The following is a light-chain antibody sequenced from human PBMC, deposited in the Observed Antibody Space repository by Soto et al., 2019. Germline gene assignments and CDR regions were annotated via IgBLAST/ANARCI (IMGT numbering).Light chain of an antibody. Sequence: EIVLTQSPAPLSLSPGERATLSSRASQSVSSYLAWYQQKPGQAPRLLIYDASNRATGIPARFSGSGSGTDFTLTISSLEPEDFAVYYCQQRSNWPPKITFGQGTRLEIK. J-gene: IGKJ5*01. CDR1: QSVSSY. V-gene: IGKV3-11*01. CDR2: DAS. CDR3: QQRSNWPPKIT.